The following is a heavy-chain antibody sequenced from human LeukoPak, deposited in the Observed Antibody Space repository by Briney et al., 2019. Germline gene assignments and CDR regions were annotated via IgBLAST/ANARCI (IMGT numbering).Heavy chain of an antibody. J-gene: IGHJ3*02. CDR3: ARDQYYYGSGKYAFDI. Sequence: ASVKVSCKASGYTFTSYDINWVRQATGQGLEWMGWISAYNGNTNYAQKLQGRVTMTTDTSTSTAYMELRSLRSDDTAVYYCARDQYYYGSGKYAFDIWGQGTMVTVSS. V-gene: IGHV1-18*01. CDR2: ISAYNGNT. CDR1: GYTFTSYD. D-gene: IGHD3-10*01.